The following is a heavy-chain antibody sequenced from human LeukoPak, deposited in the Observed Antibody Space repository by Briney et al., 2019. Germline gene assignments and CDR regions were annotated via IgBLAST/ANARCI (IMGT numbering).Heavy chain of an antibody. CDR3: AKERSLNGGYSDGYFDH. CDR1: GFIFSNYN. CDR2: ISSNSNSI. V-gene: IGHV3-48*01. J-gene: IGHJ4*02. D-gene: IGHD4-23*01. Sequence: GGSLRLSCAASGFIFSNYNMNWVRQAPGKGLEWVSYISSNSNSIYYADFVKGRFTISGDNAKNSLSLQMNSLRAEDTALYHCAKERSLNGGYSDGYFDHWGQGTLVTVSS.